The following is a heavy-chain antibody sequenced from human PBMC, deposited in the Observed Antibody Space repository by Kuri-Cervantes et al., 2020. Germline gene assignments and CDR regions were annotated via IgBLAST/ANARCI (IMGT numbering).Heavy chain of an antibody. CDR2: IWYDGTDI. CDR3: ARESVSSVYYFDY. V-gene: IGHV3-33*08. CDR1: GFPFRSYA. Sequence: GESLKISCVASGFPFRSYAMHWVRQAPGKGLEWVAVIWYDGTDIYYADSVKGRFTISRDNSKNTLYLQMNSLRAEDTAVYYCARESVSSVYYFDYWGQGTLVTVSS. J-gene: IGHJ4*02. D-gene: IGHD6-25*01.